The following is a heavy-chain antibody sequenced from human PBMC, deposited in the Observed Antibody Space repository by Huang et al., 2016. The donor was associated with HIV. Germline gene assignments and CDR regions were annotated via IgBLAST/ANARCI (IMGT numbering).Heavy chain of an antibody. CDR3: ARAKDTWDAYDI. D-gene: IGHD5-18*01. CDR1: GFPFNNHA. J-gene: IGHJ3*02. Sequence: QVQLVESGGGVVQPGRSLRLSCAASGFPFNNHAMHWVRQAPGKGLDWVAVISNDGSNNYYADSVKGRFTIYRDSSKSTLFLHMTRLRTEDTAVYYCARAKDTWDAYDIWGQGTMVMVYS. CDR2: ISNDGSNN. V-gene: IGHV3-30-3*01.